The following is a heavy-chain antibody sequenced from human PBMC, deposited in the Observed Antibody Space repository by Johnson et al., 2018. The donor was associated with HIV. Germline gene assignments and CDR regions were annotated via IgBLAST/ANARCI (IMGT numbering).Heavy chain of an antibody. Sequence: QVQLVESGGGVVQPGKSLTLSCVVSGLSFSNYGIHWVRQAPGKGLEWVAVISYDEINKDYADSVKGRFTISRDNSKNTLYLQMNGLRAEDTAVYYCARVMGATQVMGAFDIWGQGTMVTVSS. V-gene: IGHV3-30*03. J-gene: IGHJ3*02. CDR1: GLSFSNYG. CDR3: ARVMGATQVMGAFDI. D-gene: IGHD1-26*01. CDR2: ISYDEINK.